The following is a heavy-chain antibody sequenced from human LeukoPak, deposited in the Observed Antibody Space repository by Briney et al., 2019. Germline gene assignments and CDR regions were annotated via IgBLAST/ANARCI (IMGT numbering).Heavy chain of an antibody. CDR3: ARGGRGSAAVVAPRSFDI. CDR1: GFTDSSNY. Sequence: PGGSLRLSCAASGFTDSSNYMSWVRQAPGKGLEWVSVTYTGGNSYYADSVKGRFIISRDISKNTLYLQMNSLRAEDSALYYCARGGRGSAAVVAPRSFDIWGQGTMVTVSS. J-gene: IGHJ3*02. D-gene: IGHD3-22*01. CDR2: TYTGGNS. V-gene: IGHV3-53*01.